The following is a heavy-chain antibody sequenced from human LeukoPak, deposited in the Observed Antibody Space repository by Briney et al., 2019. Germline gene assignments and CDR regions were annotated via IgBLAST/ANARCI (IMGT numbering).Heavy chain of an antibody. D-gene: IGHD3-16*02. J-gene: IGHJ4*02. CDR1: GFTFSSYA. CDR2: ISYDGSNK. CDR3: ARELYDYVWGSYRFLGY. Sequence: PGGSLRLSCAASGFTFSSYAMHWVRQAPGKGLEWVAVISYDGSNKYYADSVKGRFTISRDNSKNTLYLQMNSLRAEDTAVYYCARELYDYVWGSYRFLGYWGQGTLVTVSS. V-gene: IGHV3-30-3*01.